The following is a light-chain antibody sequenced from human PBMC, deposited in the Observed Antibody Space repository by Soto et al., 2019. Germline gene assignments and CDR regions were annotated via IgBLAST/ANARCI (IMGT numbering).Light chain of an antibody. CDR1: QSVDND. CDR3: QQYYTAPRWT. V-gene: IGKV3D-15*01. Sequence: EIVMTHSPATLSVSPWDIATLSCRASQSVDNDLAWYQQKPGQPPRLLIYDASTRATGIPARFSGSQSGTEFTPTISSLEPEDFAVYYCQQYYTAPRWTFGQGTKVDIK. J-gene: IGKJ1*01. CDR2: DAS.